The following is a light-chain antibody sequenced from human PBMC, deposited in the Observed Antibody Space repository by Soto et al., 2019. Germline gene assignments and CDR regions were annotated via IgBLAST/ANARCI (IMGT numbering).Light chain of an antibody. Sequence: DIQMTQSPPSLSASVGDRVTITCQTSQDIINYLNWFQEKPGKAPKLLIYDASSLGTGVSSRFSGSGSGTHFTLTISSLQPEDIATYYCQQFDSVPCTFGQGTKLEIK. V-gene: IGKV1-33*01. CDR3: QQFDSVPCT. J-gene: IGKJ2*02. CDR2: DAS. CDR1: QDIINY.